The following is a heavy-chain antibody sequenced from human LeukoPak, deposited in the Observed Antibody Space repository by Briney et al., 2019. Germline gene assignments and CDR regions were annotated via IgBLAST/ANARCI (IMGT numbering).Heavy chain of an antibody. CDR1: GDSITGYY. J-gene: IGHJ3*02. CDR3: TKSDGYGLIRI. Sequence: SETLSLTCTVSGDSITGYYWGWIRQPPGKGLEWIGNIYYTGNTYYNASLKRRATISVDKSKNQFSLKVISMTAADTAVYYCTKSDGYGLIRICGRGTMVTVSS. D-gene: IGHD3-10*01. V-gene: IGHV4-39*07. CDR2: IYYTGNT.